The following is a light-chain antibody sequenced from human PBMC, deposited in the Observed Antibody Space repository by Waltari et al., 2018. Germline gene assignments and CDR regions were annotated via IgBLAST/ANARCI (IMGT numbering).Light chain of an antibody. V-gene: IGLV2-23*01. CDR1: SSDVGSYNF. CDR2: EGC. CDR3: CSYAGSRTYV. J-gene: IGLJ1*01. Sequence: QSALTQPASVSGSPGQSITISCTGTSSDVGSYNFVSWYQHHPGKAPKLMIFEGCRRPSGISNRFSGSKAGNTASLTISGLQAEDEADYYCCSYAGSRTYVFGAGTKVTVL.